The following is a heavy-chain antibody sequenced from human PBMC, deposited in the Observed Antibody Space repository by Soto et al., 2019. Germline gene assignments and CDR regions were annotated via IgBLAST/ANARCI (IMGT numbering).Heavy chain of an antibody. CDR2: INPNSGGT. CDR3: ARDLVVVGATGEIDY. Sequence: GASVKVSCKASGYTFTGYYMHWVRQAPGQGLEWMGWINPNSGGTNCAQKFQGRVTMTRDTSISTAYMELSRLRSDDTAVYYCARDLVVVGATGEIDYWGQGTLVTVSS. CDR1: GYTFTGYY. D-gene: IGHD1-26*01. J-gene: IGHJ4*02. V-gene: IGHV1-2*02.